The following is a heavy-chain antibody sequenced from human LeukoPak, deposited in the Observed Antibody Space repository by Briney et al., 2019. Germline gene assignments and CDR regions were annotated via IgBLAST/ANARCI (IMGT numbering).Heavy chain of an antibody. Sequence: SETLSLTFPVSGAFISGYYWGWMRQPPGKGLEFIGFIYYSGNTNYNPSLKGRVTFSVDTSKNQFFLKLTSVTAAGTAMYYCARMGLGGHGEFDYSGQGSLVTVSS. CDR1: GAFISGYY. J-gene: IGHJ4*02. D-gene: IGHD3-10*01. V-gene: IGHV4-59*01. CDR3: ARMGLGGHGEFDY. CDR2: IYYSGNT.